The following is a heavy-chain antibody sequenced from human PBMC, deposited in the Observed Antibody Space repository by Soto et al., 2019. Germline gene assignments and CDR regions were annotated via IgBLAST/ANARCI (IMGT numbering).Heavy chain of an antibody. V-gene: IGHV1-3*01. D-gene: IGHD3-16*01. J-gene: IGHJ4*02. CDR1: GYTFTSYA. CDR3: AKAHDYNYGGSGGQNDF. CDR2: INAGNGNT. Sequence: ASVKVSCKASGYTFTSYAMHWVRQAPGQRLEWMGWINAGNGNTKYSQKFQGRVTITRDNSKNTLYLQMNSLRADDTAVYHCAKAHDYNYGGSGGQNDFWGRGTLVTVSS.